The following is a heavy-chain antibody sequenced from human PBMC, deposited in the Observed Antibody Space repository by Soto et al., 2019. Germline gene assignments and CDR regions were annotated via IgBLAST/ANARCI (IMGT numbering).Heavy chain of an antibody. CDR1: GFTFSSYG. Sequence: GGSLRLSCAASGFTFSSYGMHWVRQAPGKWLEWVAVISYDGSNKYYADSVKGRFTISRDNSKNTLYLQMNSLRDEDTAVYYCAKLESPARIIAAAGTEYDAFDIWGQGTMVPVSS. D-gene: IGHD6-13*01. CDR2: ISYDGSNK. J-gene: IGHJ3*02. V-gene: IGHV3-30*18. CDR3: AKLESPARIIAAAGTEYDAFDI.